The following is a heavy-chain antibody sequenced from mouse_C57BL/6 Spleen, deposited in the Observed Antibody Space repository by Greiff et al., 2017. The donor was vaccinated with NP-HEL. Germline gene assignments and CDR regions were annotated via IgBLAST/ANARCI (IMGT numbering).Heavy chain of an antibody. V-gene: IGHV5-4*03. CDR3: ARGQYYSNYEEYFDY. CDR1: GFTFSSYA. J-gene: IGHJ2*01. D-gene: IGHD2-5*01. Sequence: EVMLVESGGGLVKPGGSLKLSCAASGFTFSSYAMSWVRQTPEKRLEWVATISDGGSYTYYPDNVKGRFTISRDNAKNNLYLQMSHLKSEDTAMYYCARGQYYSNYEEYFDYWGQGTTLTVSS. CDR2: ISDGGSYT.